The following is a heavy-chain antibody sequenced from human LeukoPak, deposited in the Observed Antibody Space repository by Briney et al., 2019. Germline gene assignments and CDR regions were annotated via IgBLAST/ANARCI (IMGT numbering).Heavy chain of an antibody. J-gene: IGHJ4*02. CDR2: IYYSGST. Sequence: SSETLSLTCAVSGGSISSNSYYWGWIRQRPGKGLEWIGSIYYSGSTYYNPSLKSRVTISVHTSKNQFSLKLSSVTAADTDVYYCARTRYYYNSRSYGAPYYFDYWGQGTLVTVSS. D-gene: IGHD3-10*01. CDR3: ARTRYYYNSRSYGAPYYFDY. V-gene: IGHV4-39*01. CDR1: GGSISSNSYY.